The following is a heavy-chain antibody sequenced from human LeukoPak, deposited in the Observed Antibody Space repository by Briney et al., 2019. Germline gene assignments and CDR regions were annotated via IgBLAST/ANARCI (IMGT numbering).Heavy chain of an antibody. D-gene: IGHD3-22*01. CDR2: IYYSGST. Sequence: PSETLSLTCTVSGGSISSSSYYWGWIRQPPGKGLEWIGSIYYSGSTYYNPSLKSRVTISVDTSKNQFSLKLSSVTAADTAVYYCARARAYDSSGYLFDYWGQGTLVTVSS. J-gene: IGHJ4*02. V-gene: IGHV4-39*07. CDR1: GGSISSSSYY. CDR3: ARARAYDSSGYLFDY.